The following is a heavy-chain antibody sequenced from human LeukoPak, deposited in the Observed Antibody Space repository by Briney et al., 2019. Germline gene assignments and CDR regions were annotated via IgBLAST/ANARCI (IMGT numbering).Heavy chain of an antibody. Sequence: ASVKVSCMVSGDTLTALSMHWVRQAPGKGLEWMGGFHPEDGETIYAQKFLGRVTMTEDTSTDTAYMELSSLRSDDTAVYYCTTGKIYCSTTSCSDDYWGQGTLVTVSS. V-gene: IGHV1-24*01. J-gene: IGHJ4*02. D-gene: IGHD2-2*01. CDR2: FHPEDGET. CDR1: GDTLTALS. CDR3: TTGKIYCSTTSCSDDY.